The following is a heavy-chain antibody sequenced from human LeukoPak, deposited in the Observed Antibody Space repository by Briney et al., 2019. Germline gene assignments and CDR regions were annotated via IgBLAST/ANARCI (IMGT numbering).Heavy chain of an antibody. Sequence: PGGSLRLSCAASGFTFRSYDMHWVRQATGKGLEWVSGIGTAGEIYYPGSVKGRFTISRENAKNSLYLQMNSLRAEDTAVYYCARAGPSSSWHQFDYWGQGTLVTVSS. D-gene: IGHD6-13*01. CDR1: GFTFRSYD. V-gene: IGHV3-13*01. CDR2: IGTAGEI. CDR3: ARAGPSSSWHQFDY. J-gene: IGHJ4*02.